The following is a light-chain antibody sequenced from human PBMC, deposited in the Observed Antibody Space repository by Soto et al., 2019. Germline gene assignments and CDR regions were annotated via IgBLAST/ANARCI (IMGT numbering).Light chain of an antibody. J-gene: IGKJ1*01. CDR1: QDIGRR. CDR2: AAS. Sequence: IQMTQSPSSVSASIGDRVTIACRASQDIGRRLAWFQQKPGKAPKYLIQAASSLQGGVPSTFSGSGSGTDFTLTINTLHPEDFATYYCLQVYSFPRTFGQGTKVDNK. CDR3: LQVYSFPRT. V-gene: IGKV1-12*01.